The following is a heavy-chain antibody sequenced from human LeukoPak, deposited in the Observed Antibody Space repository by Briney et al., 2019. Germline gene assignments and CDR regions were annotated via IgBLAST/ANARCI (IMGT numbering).Heavy chain of an antibody. D-gene: IGHD3-3*01. J-gene: IGHJ3*02. CDR3: ARGLDVLRFLEWSVGAFDI. V-gene: IGHV3-21*01. CDR2: IISSSSYI. CDR1: GFTFISYT. Sequence: GGSLRLSCAASGFTFISYTMNWVPQPPGKGLEWVSSIISSSSYIYYADSVKGRFTISRDNAKNSLYLQMNSLRAEDTAVYYCARGLDVLRFLEWSVGAFDIWGQGTMVTVSS.